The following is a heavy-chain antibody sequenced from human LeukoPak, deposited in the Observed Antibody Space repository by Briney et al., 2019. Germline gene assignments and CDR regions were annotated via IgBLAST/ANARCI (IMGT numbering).Heavy chain of an antibody. Sequence: SETLSLTXTVSGGSISSYYWSWIRQPPGKGLEWIGYIYYSGSTNYNPSLKSRVTISVDTSKNQFSLKLSSVTAADTAVYYCASSSSWPVDWFDPWGQGTLVTVSS. D-gene: IGHD6-13*01. J-gene: IGHJ5*02. V-gene: IGHV4-59*01. CDR3: ASSSSWPVDWFDP. CDR2: IYYSGST. CDR1: GGSISSYY.